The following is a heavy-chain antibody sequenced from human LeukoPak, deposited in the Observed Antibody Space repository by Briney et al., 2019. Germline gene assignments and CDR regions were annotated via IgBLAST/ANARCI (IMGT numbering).Heavy chain of an antibody. Sequence: SETLSLTCTVSGDSMSSYYWNFIRQPAGKGLEWIGRIHTSWTTYYNPSLKSRITMSVDTSRNQFSLRLTSVTAADTAVYYCARDHDLYYDIAMDVWGQGTTVTVSS. J-gene: IGHJ6*02. CDR3: ARDHDLYYDIAMDV. V-gene: IGHV4-4*07. CDR2: IHTSWTT. D-gene: IGHD3-9*01. CDR1: GDSMSSYY.